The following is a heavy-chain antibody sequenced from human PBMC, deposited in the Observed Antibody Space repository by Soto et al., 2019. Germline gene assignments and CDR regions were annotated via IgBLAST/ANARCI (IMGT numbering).Heavy chain of an antibody. D-gene: IGHD3-16*02. V-gene: IGHV4-59*01. CDR3: ARIGGYHGPLDY. CDR2: TYHRGST. CDR1: GVSISSYF. J-gene: IGHJ4*02. Sequence: PSETLSLTCSVSGVSISSYFWSWIRQPPGRGLEWIGYTYHRGSTSYSPSLKSRVAISLDTSENQFSLKVNSVTAADTAVYYCARIGGYHGPLDYWGQGAPVTVSS.